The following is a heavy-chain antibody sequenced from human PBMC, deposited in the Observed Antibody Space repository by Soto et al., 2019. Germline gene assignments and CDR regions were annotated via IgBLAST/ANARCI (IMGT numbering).Heavy chain of an antibody. Sequence: GGSLRLSCAASGFTFSSYGMHWVRQAPGKGLEWVAVISYDGSNKYYADSVKGRFTISRDNSKNTLYLQMNSLRAEDTAVYYCANGKMTFQFDPWGQGTLVTVSS. CDR2: ISYDGSNK. CDR3: ANGKMTFQFDP. V-gene: IGHV3-30*18. CDR1: GFTFSSYG. J-gene: IGHJ5*02.